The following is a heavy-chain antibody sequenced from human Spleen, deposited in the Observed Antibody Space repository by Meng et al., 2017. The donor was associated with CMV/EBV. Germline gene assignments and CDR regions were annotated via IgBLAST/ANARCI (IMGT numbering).Heavy chain of an antibody. J-gene: IGHJ4*02. D-gene: IGHD5-12*01. V-gene: IGHV4-61*08. CDR3: ARGKGLYGYSGYGTCDY. CDR2: ISYSGNT. Sequence: SETLSLTCSVSGGSVSSDGHYWSWIRQPPGKGLEWIGYISYSGNTNYNPSLKSRVTMSVDTSRNQFSLKLSSVTAADTAVYYCARGKGLYGYSGYGTCDYWGQGTLVTVSS. CDR1: GGSVSSDGHY.